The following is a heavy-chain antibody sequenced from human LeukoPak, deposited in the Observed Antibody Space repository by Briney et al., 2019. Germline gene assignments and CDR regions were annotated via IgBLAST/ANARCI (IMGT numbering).Heavy chain of an antibody. J-gene: IGHJ4*02. V-gene: IGHV3-30*18. Sequence: PGRSLRLSCAASGFTFSSYGMHWVRQAPGKGLEWVAVISYDGSNKYYADSVKGRFTISRDNSKNTLYLQMNSLRAEDTAVYYCAKDRNGDYAFDYWGQGTLVTVSS. CDR1: GFTFSSYG. CDR3: AKDRNGDYAFDY. CDR2: ISYDGSNK. D-gene: IGHD4-17*01.